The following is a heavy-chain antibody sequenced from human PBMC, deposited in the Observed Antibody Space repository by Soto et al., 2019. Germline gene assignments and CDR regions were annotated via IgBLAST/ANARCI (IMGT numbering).Heavy chain of an antibody. CDR2: IIPIFGTA. CDR3: ARARITMVRGVIMDYYYGMDV. CDR1: GGTFSSYA. Sequence: SVKVSCKASGGTFSSYAISWVRQAPGQGLEWMGGIIPIFGTANYAQKFQGRVTITADESTSTAYMELSSLRSEDTAVYYCARARITMVRGVIMDYYYGMDVWGQGTKVTVSS. V-gene: IGHV1-69*13. D-gene: IGHD3-10*01. J-gene: IGHJ6*02.